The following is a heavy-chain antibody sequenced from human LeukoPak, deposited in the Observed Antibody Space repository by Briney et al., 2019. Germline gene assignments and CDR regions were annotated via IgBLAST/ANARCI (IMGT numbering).Heavy chain of an antibody. Sequence: SETLSLTCAVYGGSFSGYYWNWIRQPPGKGLDWIGEINDSGSTNYNPSLKSRVTISVDTSKNQFSLKLSSVTASDTAMYYCARAVDTAIMYNWFDPWGQGILVTVSS. CDR3: ARAVDTAIMYNWFDP. V-gene: IGHV4-34*01. CDR2: INDSGST. CDR1: GGSFSGYY. J-gene: IGHJ5*02. D-gene: IGHD5-18*01.